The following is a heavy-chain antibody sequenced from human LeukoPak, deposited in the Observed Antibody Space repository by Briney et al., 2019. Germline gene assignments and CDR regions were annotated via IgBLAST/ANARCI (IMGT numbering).Heavy chain of an antibody. CDR3: AREAHGSGTYYSDY. Sequence: GASVKVSSKASGYTFTGYYIHWVRQAPGQGPEWMGWINPNSGDTYYAQMFQGRATMTRDTSITTAYMELSRLRSDDRAVYYCAREAHGSGTYYSDYWGQGTLVTVSS. D-gene: IGHD3-10*01. CDR2: INPNSGDT. CDR1: GYTFTGYY. V-gene: IGHV1-2*02. J-gene: IGHJ4*02.